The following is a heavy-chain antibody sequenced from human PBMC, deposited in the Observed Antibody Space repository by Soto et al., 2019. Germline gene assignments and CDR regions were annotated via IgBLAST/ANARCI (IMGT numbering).Heavy chain of an antibody. CDR2: ISAYNGNT. V-gene: IGHV1-18*01. Sequence: QVQLVQSGAEVKKPGASVKVSCKASGYTFTSYGISWGRQAPGQGLEWMGWISAYNGNTKYAQKLQGRVTMTTGTSTSTAYMEVRSLGSDDTAVYYCARDLAVGLVDYWGQGTLVTVSS. CDR3: ARDLAVGLVDY. D-gene: IGHD6-19*01. CDR1: GYTFTSYG. J-gene: IGHJ4*02.